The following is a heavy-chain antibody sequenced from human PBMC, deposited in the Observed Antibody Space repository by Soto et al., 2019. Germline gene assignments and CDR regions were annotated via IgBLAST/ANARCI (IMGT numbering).Heavy chain of an antibody. J-gene: IGHJ5*02. CDR3: ARVPRQLEPTLCFDP. D-gene: IGHD1-1*01. CDR1: GDSISSGTHY. Sequence: SETLSLTCTVSGDSISSGTHYWNWIRQHPGKGLEWIGYISSSGNSYYSPSLKSRVFMSVDTFKNLFSLKLSSVTAADTAVYFCARVPRQLEPTLCFDPWGQGTLVNVSS. V-gene: IGHV4-30-4*08. CDR2: ISSSGNS.